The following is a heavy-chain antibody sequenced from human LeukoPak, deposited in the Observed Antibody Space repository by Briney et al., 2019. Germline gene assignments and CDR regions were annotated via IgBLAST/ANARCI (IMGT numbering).Heavy chain of an antibody. V-gene: IGHV3-30*18. CDR3: AKGLDAAAAAYYFDY. CDR1: GFTFSGYG. D-gene: IGHD6-13*01. CDR2: ISYDGSDK. J-gene: IGHJ4*02. Sequence: GRSLRLSCAASGFTFSGYGMHWVRQAPGKGLEWVAVISYDGSDKYHADSVKGRFTISRDNSKNTLYLQMNSLRAEDTAVYYCAKGLDAAAAAYYFDYWGQGTLVTVSS.